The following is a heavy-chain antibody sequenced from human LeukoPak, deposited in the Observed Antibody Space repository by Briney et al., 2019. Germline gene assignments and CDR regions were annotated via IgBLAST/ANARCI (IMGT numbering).Heavy chain of an antibody. V-gene: IGHV3-74*01. CDR3: ARGRYYYDSSGHYPDY. CDR1: GFTFSTYW. D-gene: IGHD3-22*01. J-gene: IGHJ4*02. CDR2: IYTDGSST. Sequence: GGSLRLSCAASGFTFSTYWMHWVRQAPGKGLVWVSRIYTDGSSTLYADSVKGRFTISRDNAKNTLYLQMNSLRAEDTAVYYCARGRYYYDSSGHYPDYWGQGTLVTVSS.